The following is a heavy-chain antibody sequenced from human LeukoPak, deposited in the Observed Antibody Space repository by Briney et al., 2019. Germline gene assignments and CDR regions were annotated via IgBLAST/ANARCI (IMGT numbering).Heavy chain of an antibody. CDR3: AREVAERPFDC. CDR1: GFTFSSYA. V-gene: IGHV3-23*01. D-gene: IGHD5-12*01. Sequence: SGGSLRLSCAASGFTFSSYAMSWVRQAPGKGLEWVSAISGSGDSTYYGDSVKGRFTISRDNSKNTLYLQMNSLRAEDTAVYYCAREVAERPFDCWGQGTLVTVSS. CDR2: ISGSGDST. J-gene: IGHJ4*02.